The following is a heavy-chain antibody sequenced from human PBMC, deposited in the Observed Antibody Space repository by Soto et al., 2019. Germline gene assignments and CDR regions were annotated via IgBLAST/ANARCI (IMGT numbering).Heavy chain of an antibody. CDR3: AKRGMIVVVRRLYYFDY. D-gene: IGHD3-22*01. CDR1: GFTFSSYG. V-gene: IGHV3-23*01. CDR2: ISGSGGST. Sequence: PGGSLRLSCAASGFTFSSYGMHWVRQAPGKGLEWVSAISGSGGSTYYADSVKGRFTISRDNSKNTLYLQMNSLRAEDTAVYYCAKRGMIVVVRRLYYFDYWGQGTLVTVSS. J-gene: IGHJ4*02.